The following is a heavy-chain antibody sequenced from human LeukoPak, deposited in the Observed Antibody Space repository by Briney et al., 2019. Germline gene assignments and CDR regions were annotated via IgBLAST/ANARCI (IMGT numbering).Heavy chain of an antibody. CDR2: IKQDGGEN. Sequence: GGSLRLSCAASGFTFSIYWMNWVRQAPGKGLEWVANIKQDGGENYYVDSVKGRFTISRDNAKNSLYLQLNSLRVEDTAFYYCLKDDDHWKFDIWGQGTMVTVSS. J-gene: IGHJ3*02. CDR1: GFTFSIYW. D-gene: IGHD1-1*01. CDR3: LKDDDHWKFDI. V-gene: IGHV3-7*03.